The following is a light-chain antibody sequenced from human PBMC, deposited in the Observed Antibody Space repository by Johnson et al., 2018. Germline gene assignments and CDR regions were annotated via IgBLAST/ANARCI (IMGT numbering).Light chain of an antibody. J-gene: IGLJ1*01. CDR1: SSNIGNNY. V-gene: IGLV1-51*02. CDR2: ENN. CDR3: GTWDSSLSAGNV. Sequence: QSVLTQPPSVSAAPGQKVTISCSGSSSNIGNNYVSWYQQLPGTAPKLLIYENNKRPSGIPDRFSGSKSGTSATLGITGLPLGDEADYYCGTWDSSLSAGNVFGTGTKVTVL.